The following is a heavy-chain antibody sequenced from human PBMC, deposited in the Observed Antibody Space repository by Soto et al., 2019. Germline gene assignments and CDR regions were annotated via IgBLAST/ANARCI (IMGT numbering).Heavy chain of an antibody. Sequence: LVTMRLTCTVSGGNIRNLGCHWGRKKKTPGKGLEWIGSIYYSGSTYYNPSLESRVTISVDTSKNQFSLKLSSVTAADTAVYYCASQGGPYCSSTSCYNYYYYYMDVWGKGTTVTVSS. CDR3: ASQGGPYCSSTSCYNYYYYYMDV. J-gene: IGHJ6*03. D-gene: IGHD2-2*02. CDR1: GGNIRNLGCH. V-gene: IGHV4-39*01. CDR2: IYYSGST.